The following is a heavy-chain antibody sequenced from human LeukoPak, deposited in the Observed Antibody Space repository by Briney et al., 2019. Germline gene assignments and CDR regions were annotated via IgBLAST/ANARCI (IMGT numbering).Heavy chain of an antibody. V-gene: IGHV3-7*01. J-gene: IGHJ3*02. CDR3: GRGYYGSGRCDVFDI. CDR2: IKQDGSEK. D-gene: IGHD6-19*01. CDR1: GFTFSSYW. Sequence: PGGSLRLSCAASGFTFSSYWMSWVRQAPGKGLEWVANIKQDGSEKYYVDSVKGRFTISRDNAKNSLYLQMNSLRAEDTAVYYCGRGYYGSGRCDVFDIWGQGTMVTVSS.